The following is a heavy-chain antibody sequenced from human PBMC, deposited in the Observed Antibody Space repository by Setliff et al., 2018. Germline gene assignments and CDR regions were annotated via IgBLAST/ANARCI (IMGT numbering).Heavy chain of an antibody. CDR2: VYYSGNT. Sequence: ETLSLTCTVSGGSISTTDYYWGWIRQTPGKGLEWIGCVYYSGNTYYSPSLKSRVTMFVDTSKNQFSLMLYSVTAADTAIYYCARYDSSGYSENYYFDYWGQGTLVTVSS. V-gene: IGHV4-39*07. CDR1: GGSISTTDYY. CDR3: ARYDSSGYSENYYFDY. D-gene: IGHD3-22*01. J-gene: IGHJ4*02.